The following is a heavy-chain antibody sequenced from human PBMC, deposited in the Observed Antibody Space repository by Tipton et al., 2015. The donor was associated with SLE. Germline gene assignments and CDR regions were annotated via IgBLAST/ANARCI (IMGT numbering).Heavy chain of an antibody. Sequence: TLSLTCAVSGLSIDSGYYLGWIRQPPGNGLEWIGSFYHSRRIYYNPSLRSRVTISDDTSKNQFSLKLSSVTAADTAIYYCVRAEARYSGAYYPFDPWGQGTLVTVSS. CDR2: FYHSRRI. D-gene: IGHD1-26*01. CDR3: VRAEARYSGAYYPFDP. J-gene: IGHJ5*02. CDR1: GLSIDSGYY. V-gene: IGHV4-38-2*01.